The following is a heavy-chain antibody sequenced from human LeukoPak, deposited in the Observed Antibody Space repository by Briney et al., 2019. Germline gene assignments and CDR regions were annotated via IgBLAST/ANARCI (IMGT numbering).Heavy chain of an antibody. CDR3: ARDEEGFDY. Sequence: ASVKVSCKASGYTFTSNYIHWVRQAPGQGLEWMGMIYPRDGSTSYAQKFQGRVAVTRDTSTSTVHMELSGLRSEDTAVYYCARDEEGFDYWGQGTLVTVSS. CDR1: GYTFTSNY. J-gene: IGHJ4*02. CDR2: IYPRDGST. V-gene: IGHV1-46*01.